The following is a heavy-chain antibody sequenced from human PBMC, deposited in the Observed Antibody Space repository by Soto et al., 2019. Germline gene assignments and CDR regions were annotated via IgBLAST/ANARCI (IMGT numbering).Heavy chain of an antibody. D-gene: IGHD2-8*01. CDR3: AREGEDIVITSIGVRMDV. CDR2: IWFDGVKK. Sequence: PGGSLRLSCAASGFVFSDYAMHWVRQAPGKGLEWVAVIWFDGVKKTCADFVKGRFTVSRDDSKNTLYLQMSSLRVEDTAVYYCAREGEDIVITSIGVRMDVWGQGTTVTVSS. V-gene: IGHV3-33*01. J-gene: IGHJ6*02. CDR1: GFVFSDYA.